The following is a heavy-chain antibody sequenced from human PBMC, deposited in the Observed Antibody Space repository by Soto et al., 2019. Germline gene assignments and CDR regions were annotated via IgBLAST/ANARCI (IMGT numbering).Heavy chain of an antibody. CDR2: IKSKTDGGTT. CDR3: TPDPGSIAVSNPDY. D-gene: IGHD6-19*01. J-gene: IGHJ4*02. V-gene: IGHV3-15*01. Sequence: GGSLRLSCAASGFTFSNAWMSWVRQAPGKGLEWVGRIKSKTDGGTTDYAAPVKGRFTISRDDSKNTLYLQMNSLKTEDTAVYYCTPDPGSIAVSNPDYWGQGTLVTVSS. CDR1: GFTFSNAW.